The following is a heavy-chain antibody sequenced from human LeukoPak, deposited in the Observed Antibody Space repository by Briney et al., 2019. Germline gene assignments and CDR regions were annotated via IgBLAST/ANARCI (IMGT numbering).Heavy chain of an antibody. D-gene: IGHD3-10*01. Sequence: GGSLRLSCAASGFTFSRYGLHWVRQPPGKGLEWVAVIRYDGSAYSYADSVKGRFTISRDNSKNTLYLQMNSLRAEDTAVYFCARDVWFGDYRWFDPWGQGTLVTDSS. V-gene: IGHV3-33*01. CDR3: ARDVWFGDYRWFDP. CDR2: IRYDGSAY. J-gene: IGHJ5*02. CDR1: GFTFSRYG.